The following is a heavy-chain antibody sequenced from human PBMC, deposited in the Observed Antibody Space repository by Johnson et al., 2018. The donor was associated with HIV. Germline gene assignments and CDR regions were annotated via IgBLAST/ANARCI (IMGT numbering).Heavy chain of an antibody. V-gene: IGHV3-30-3*01. D-gene: IGHD6-6*01. CDR3: ARAGGSSLAFDI. Sequence: QVQLVESGGGVVQPGRSLRLSCAASGFTFSNYAMHWVRQAPGKGLEWVAVISFDESNYYYADSVKGRFIISRDNSKNTLYLQMNSLRVEDTAVYYCARAGGSSLAFDIWGQGTMVTVSS. J-gene: IGHJ3*02. CDR1: GFTFSNYA. CDR2: ISFDESNY.